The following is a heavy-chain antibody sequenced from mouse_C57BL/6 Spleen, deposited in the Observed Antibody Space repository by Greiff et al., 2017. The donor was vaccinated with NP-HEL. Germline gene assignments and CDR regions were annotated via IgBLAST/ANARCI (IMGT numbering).Heavy chain of an antibody. V-gene: IGHV14-3*01. CDR2: IVPANGNT. CDR3: AKYSEYDVGFAY. J-gene: IGHJ3*01. CDR1: GFNIKNTY. D-gene: IGHD2-4*01. Sequence: VQLQQSVAELVRPGASVKLSCTASGFNIKNTYMHWVKQRPEQGLEWIGRIVPANGNTKYAPKFQGKATITADTSSNTAYMQLSSLTSEDTTIYYCAKYSEYDVGFAYWGQGTLVTVSA.